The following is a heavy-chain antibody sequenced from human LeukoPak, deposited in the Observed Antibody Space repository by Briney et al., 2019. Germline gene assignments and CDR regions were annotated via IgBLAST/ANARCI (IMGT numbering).Heavy chain of an antibody. V-gene: IGHV3-74*01. D-gene: IGHD5-12*01. CDR3: TTIRPGY. CDR2: IKDGGTTT. Sequence: GGPLRLSCEAPGFPFVSYWIHWFPQFPGKGLVWVSRIKDGGTTTDYADSVKGRFTISRDDAKNTLYLQMSSLRAEDTAVYYCTTIRPGYWGQGTLVTVSP. CDR1: GFPFVSYW. J-gene: IGHJ4*02.